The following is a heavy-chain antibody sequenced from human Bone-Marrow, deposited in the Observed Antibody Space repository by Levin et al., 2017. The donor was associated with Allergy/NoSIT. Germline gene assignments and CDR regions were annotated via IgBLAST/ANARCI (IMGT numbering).Heavy chain of an antibody. J-gene: IGHJ5*02. CDR1: GYTFTGYY. Sequence: ASVKVSCKASGYTFTGYYMHWVRQAPGQGLEWMGWINPNSGGTNYAQKFQGRVTMTRDTSISTAYMELSRLRSDDTAVYYCARDARGDENWFDPWGQGTLVTVSS. CDR2: INPNSGGT. V-gene: IGHV1-2*02. D-gene: IGHD3-10*01. CDR3: ARDARGDENWFDP.